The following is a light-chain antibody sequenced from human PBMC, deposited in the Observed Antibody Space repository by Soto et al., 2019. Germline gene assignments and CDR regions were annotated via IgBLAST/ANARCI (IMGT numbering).Light chain of an antibody. CDR2: GAS. V-gene: IGKV3-20*01. CDR1: QSVSSSY. J-gene: IGKJ1*01. Sequence: EIVLTQSPGTLSLSPGERATLSCRASQSVSSSYLAWYQQKPGQAPRLLIYGASSRATGTPDRFSGSGSETDFTLTISRLEPEDFAVYYCQRYGTSLTWTFGQGTKVDIK. CDR3: QRYGTSLTWT.